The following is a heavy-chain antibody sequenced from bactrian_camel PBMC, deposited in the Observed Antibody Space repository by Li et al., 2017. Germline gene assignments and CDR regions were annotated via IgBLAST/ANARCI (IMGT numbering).Heavy chain of an antibody. Sequence: HVQLVESGGGSVQAGETLRLSCTASGFTFDATDMGWYRQATGKEHELVASLSSDAYIYYHPSVKGRFTISGDNARNTLYLQMNNLKPEDTAIYYCAADRGFDHLDGYGCRREYNYWGQGTQVTVS. J-gene: IGHJ4*01. D-gene: IGHD1*01. CDR3: AADRGFDHLDGYGCRREYNY. CDR2: LSSDAYI. CDR1: GFTFDATD. V-gene: IGHV3S55*01.